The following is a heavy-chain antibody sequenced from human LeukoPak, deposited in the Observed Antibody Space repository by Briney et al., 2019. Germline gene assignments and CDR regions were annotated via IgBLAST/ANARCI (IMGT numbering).Heavy chain of an antibody. V-gene: IGHV4-38-2*01. CDR3: ARQSYDYVWGSYIRLDAFDI. CDR2: IYHSGST. D-gene: IGHD3-16*01. CDR1: GYSISSGYY. Sequence: SETLSLTCAVSGYSISSGYYWGWIRQPPGKGLEWIGSIYHSGSTYYNPSLKSRVTISVDTSKNQFSLKLSSETAADTAVYYCARQSYDYVWGSYIRLDAFDIWGLGTMATVSS. J-gene: IGHJ3*02.